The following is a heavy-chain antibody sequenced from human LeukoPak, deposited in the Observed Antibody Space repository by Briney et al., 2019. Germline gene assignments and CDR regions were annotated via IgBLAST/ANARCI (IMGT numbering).Heavy chain of an antibody. Sequence: RAPVKVSCKASGGTFSSYAISWVRQAPGQGLEWMGGIIPIFGTANYAQKFQGRVTITADKSTSTAYMELSSLRSEDTAVYYCARRFGDLDYWGQGTLVTVSS. J-gene: IGHJ4*02. CDR2: IIPIFGTA. V-gene: IGHV1-69*06. CDR1: GGTFSSYA. D-gene: IGHD3-16*01. CDR3: ARRFGDLDY.